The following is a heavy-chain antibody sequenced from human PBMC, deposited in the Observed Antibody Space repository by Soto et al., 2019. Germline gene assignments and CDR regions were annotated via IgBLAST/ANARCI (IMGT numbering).Heavy chain of an antibody. D-gene: IGHD5-12*01. Sequence: ASVKVSCKASGYTFTSYAMHWVRQAPGQRLEWMGWINAGNGNTKYSQKYQGRVTITRDTSASTAYMELSSLRSEDTVVYYCATVEMATINAFDIWGQGTMVTVSS. CDR2: INAGNGNT. CDR3: ATVEMATINAFDI. V-gene: IGHV1-3*01. CDR1: GYTFTSYA. J-gene: IGHJ3*02.